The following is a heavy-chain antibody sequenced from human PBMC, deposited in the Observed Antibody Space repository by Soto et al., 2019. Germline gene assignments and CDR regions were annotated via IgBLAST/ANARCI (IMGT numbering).Heavy chain of an antibody. V-gene: IGHV3-33*01. Sequence: PGGSLRLSCAVSEIIFSGYGMHWVRQAPGKGLEWVAVIRFDGSNIHYADSVKGRFTISRDNSKNTLYLQMDSLRAEDTAVYYCARDGVGGTVFFGYLDCWGQGALVTVSS. CDR1: EIIFSGYG. D-gene: IGHD1-26*01. J-gene: IGHJ4*02. CDR3: ARDGVGGTVFFGYLDC. CDR2: IRFDGSNI.